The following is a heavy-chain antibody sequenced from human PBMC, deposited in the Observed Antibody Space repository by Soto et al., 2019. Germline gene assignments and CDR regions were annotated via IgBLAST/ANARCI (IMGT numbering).Heavy chain of an antibody. CDR2: ISGSGSST. CDR3: AKQAGYSSDPFDY. CDR1: GFTFSSYA. Sequence: GGSLRLSCAASGFTFSSYAMSWVRQAPGKGLEWVSTISGSGSSTDYADSVKGRFTISRDNSKNTLYLQMNSLRAEDTAVYYCAKQAGYSSDPFDYWGQKTQVTVSS. J-gene: IGHJ4*02. V-gene: IGHV3-23*01. D-gene: IGHD6-19*01.